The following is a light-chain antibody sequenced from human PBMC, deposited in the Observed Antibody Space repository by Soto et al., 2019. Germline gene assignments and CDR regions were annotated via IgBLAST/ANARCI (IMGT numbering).Light chain of an antibody. Sequence: QSVLTQAPSASGTPGQRVTISCSGNTSNIGRNTVNWYQQLPGTAPKLLIYSNNQRPSGVSDRFSGSKSGTSASLAISGLQSEDETDYYCAACDDSLNGWVFGGGTTLTVL. CDR1: TSNIGRNT. V-gene: IGLV1-44*01. CDR2: SNN. CDR3: AACDDSLNGWV. J-gene: IGLJ3*02.